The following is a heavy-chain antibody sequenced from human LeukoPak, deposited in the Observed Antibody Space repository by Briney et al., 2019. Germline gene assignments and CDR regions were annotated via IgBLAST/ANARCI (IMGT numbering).Heavy chain of an antibody. J-gene: IGHJ4*02. CDR3: ASTPAYYYDSSGYYDY. D-gene: IGHD3-22*01. CDR1: GYTFTSYY. CDR2: INPSGGST. Sequence: GASVKVSCKASGYTFTSYYMHWVRQPPGQGLEWMGIINPSGGSTSYAQKFQGRVTMTRDTSTSTVYMELSSLRSEDTAVYYCASTPAYYYDSSGYYDYWGQGTLVSVSS. V-gene: IGHV1-46*01.